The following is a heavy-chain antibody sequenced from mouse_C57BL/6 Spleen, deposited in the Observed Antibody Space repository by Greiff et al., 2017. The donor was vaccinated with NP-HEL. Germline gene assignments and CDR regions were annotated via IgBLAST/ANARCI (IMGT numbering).Heavy chain of an antibody. D-gene: IGHD2-3*01. V-gene: IGHV5-15*01. CDR1: GFTFSDYG. CDR3: ARLGYYSYYAMDY. J-gene: IGHJ4*01. Sequence: EVHLVESGGGLVQPGGSLKLSCAASGFTFSDYGMAWVRQAPWKGLEWVAFICHFAYSIYYADTLTGRFTLSRENAKNTLYLEMSSRRSEDTAMYYCARLGYYSYYAMDYWGQGTSVTVSS. CDR2: ICHFAYSI.